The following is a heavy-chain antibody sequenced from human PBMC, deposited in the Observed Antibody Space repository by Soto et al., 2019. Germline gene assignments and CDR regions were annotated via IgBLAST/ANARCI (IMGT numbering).Heavy chain of an antibody. D-gene: IGHD3-10*01. CDR1: GGSFSGYY. V-gene: IGHV4-34*01. CDR3: ARGLRVPGARPYYYYYGMDV. J-gene: IGHJ6*01. CDR2: INHSGST. Sequence: QVQLQQWGAGLLKPSETLSLTCAVYGGSFSGYYWSWVRQPPGKGLEWIGEINHSGSTNYNPSLKGRVTISVDTSKNQFSLKLSSVTAADTAVYYCARGLRVPGARPYYYYYGMDVWGQGTTVTVSS.